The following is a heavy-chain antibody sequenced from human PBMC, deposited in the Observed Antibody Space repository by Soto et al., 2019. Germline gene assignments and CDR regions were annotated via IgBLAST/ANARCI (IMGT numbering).Heavy chain of an antibody. J-gene: IGHJ4*02. V-gene: IGHV3-43*01. Sequence: QTGGSLRLSCAASGFIFNDYTMHWVRQAPGKGLERVSLVSWDGRTTFYADAVKGRFTISRDNSKDSLYLEMNSLRVEDSALYYCVKDLNGPSYWGQGTLVTVSS. CDR3: VKDLNGPSY. CDR1: GFIFNDYT. D-gene: IGHD2-8*01. CDR2: VSWDGRTT.